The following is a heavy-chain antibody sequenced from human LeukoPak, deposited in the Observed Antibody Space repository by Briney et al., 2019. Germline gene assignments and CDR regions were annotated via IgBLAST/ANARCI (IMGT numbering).Heavy chain of an antibody. J-gene: IGHJ4*02. V-gene: IGHV1-69*05. CDR2: IIPIFGTA. D-gene: IGHD6-19*01. Sequence: SVKVSCKASGGTFSSYAISWVQQAPGQGLEWMGRIIPIFGTANYAQKFQGRVTITTDESTSTAYMELSSLRSEDTAVYYCAREAVAGRGPFDYWGQGTLVTVSS. CDR3: AREAVAGRGPFDY. CDR1: GGTFSSYA.